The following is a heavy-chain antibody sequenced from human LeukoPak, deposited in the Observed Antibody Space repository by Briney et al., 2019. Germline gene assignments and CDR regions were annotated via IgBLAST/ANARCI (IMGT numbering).Heavy chain of an antibody. J-gene: IGHJ6*03. CDR1: GYTFTSYD. D-gene: IGHD3-3*01. CDR3: ARTLVRYLDRHYYMDV. Sequence: GASVKVSCKASGYTFTSYDINWVRQATGQGLEWMGWMNPNSGNTGYAQKFQGRVTITRNTSISTAYMELSSPRSEDTAVYYCARTLVRYLDRHYYMDVWGKGTTVTVSS. CDR2: MNPNSGNT. V-gene: IGHV1-8*03.